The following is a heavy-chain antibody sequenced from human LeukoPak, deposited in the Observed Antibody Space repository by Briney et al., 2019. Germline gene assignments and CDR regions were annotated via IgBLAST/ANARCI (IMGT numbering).Heavy chain of an antibody. CDR1: GGSISISNYY. CDR2: ISYSGT. Sequence: SETLSLTCTVSGGSISISNYYWGWIRQPPGRGLEWIGSISYSGTYYNPSLKSRLTISVDTSKDHFSLNLRSVTAADTAVYYCARRTSNPVGAIDYWGQGTLVTVSS. D-gene: IGHD1-26*01. V-gene: IGHV4-39*01. J-gene: IGHJ4*02. CDR3: ARRTSNPVGAIDY.